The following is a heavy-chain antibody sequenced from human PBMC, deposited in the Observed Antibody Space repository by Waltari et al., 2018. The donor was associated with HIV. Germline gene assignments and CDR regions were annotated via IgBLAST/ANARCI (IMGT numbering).Heavy chain of an antibody. CDR3: ARDLWRFVVLSATHDAFDL. Sequence: QMQLQESGPRLVKPSETLSLNCAVSGGSVNTNSYYLGWIRQPPGKGLEWIGSIYYTGDTYYNPSLKSRLIISIDTSENQVSLRLFSLTAADTAVYYCARDLWRFVVLSATHDAFDLWGQGTMVTVSS. CDR1: GGSVNTNSYY. D-gene: IGHD2-21*01. J-gene: IGHJ3*01. CDR2: IYYTGDT. V-gene: IGHV4-39*07.